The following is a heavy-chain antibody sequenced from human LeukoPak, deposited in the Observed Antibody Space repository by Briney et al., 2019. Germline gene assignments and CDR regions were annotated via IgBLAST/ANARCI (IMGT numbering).Heavy chain of an antibody. V-gene: IGHV4-59*01. CDR1: GGSISSYY. Sequence: PSETLSLTCTVSGGSISSYYWNWIRQPPGKGLEWIGYIYYSGSTNYNPSLKSRVTISVDTSKNQFSLKLSSVTAADTAVYYCARATRGAFDIWGQGTMVTVSS. J-gene: IGHJ3*02. CDR2: IYYSGST. D-gene: IGHD2-2*01. CDR3: ARATRGAFDI.